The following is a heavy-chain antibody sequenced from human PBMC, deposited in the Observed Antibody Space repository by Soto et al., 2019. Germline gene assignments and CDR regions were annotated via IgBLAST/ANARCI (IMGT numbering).Heavy chain of an antibody. CDR3: ARGLLWFGELWTFDY. D-gene: IGHD3-10*01. Sequence: SETLSLTCTVSGGSISSSSYYWGWIRQPPGKGLEWIGSIYYSGSTYYNPSLKSRVTISVDTSKNQFSLKLSSVTAADTAVYYCARGLLWFGELWTFDYWGQGTLVTVSS. J-gene: IGHJ4*02. CDR1: GGSISSSSYY. V-gene: IGHV4-39*01. CDR2: IYYSGST.